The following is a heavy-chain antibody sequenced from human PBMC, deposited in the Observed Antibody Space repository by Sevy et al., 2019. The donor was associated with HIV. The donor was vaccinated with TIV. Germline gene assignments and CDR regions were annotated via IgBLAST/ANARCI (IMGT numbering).Heavy chain of an antibody. CDR3: ARGYTTVRGVIRY. D-gene: IGHD3-10*01. V-gene: IGHV3-74*01. CDR1: GFTFSSYW. CDR2: INSDGSST. J-gene: IGHJ4*02. Sequence: GGSLRLSCAASGFTFSSYWMHWVRQAPGKGLVWVSRINSDGSSTSYAHSVKGRFTISRDNAKNTLYLQMNSLRAEDTAVYYCARGYTTVRGVIRYWGQGTLVTVSS.